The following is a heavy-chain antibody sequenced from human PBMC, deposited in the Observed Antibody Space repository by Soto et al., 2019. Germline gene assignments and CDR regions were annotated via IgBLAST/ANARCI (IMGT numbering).Heavy chain of an antibody. CDR2: IFSSGES. D-gene: IGHD3-10*01. CDR3: ARGGIGMVRTFDH. CDR1: GFTVSSTY. J-gene: IGHJ4*02. V-gene: IGHV3-53*01. Sequence: AGGSLRLSCAASGFTVSSTYMSWVRQAPGKGLEWVSIIFSSGESFYADSVKGRLTISRDSSDNTVYLQMNSLKAEDTAVYYCARGGIGMVRTFDHWGQGTLVTVSS.